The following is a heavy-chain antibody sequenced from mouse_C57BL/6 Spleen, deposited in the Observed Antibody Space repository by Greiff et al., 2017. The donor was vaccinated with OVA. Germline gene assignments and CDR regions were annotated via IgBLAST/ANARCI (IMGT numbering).Heavy chain of an antibody. CDR3: ARGYYYGSGGYAMDY. J-gene: IGHJ4*01. Sequence: DVQLQESGPGLVKPSQSLSLTCSVTGYSITSGYYWNWIRQFPGNKLEWMGYISYDGSNNYNPSLKNRISITRDTSKNQFFLKLNSVTTEDTATYYCARGYYYGSGGYAMDYWGQGTSVTVSS. V-gene: IGHV3-6*01. D-gene: IGHD1-1*01. CDR2: ISYDGSN. CDR1: GYSITSGYY.